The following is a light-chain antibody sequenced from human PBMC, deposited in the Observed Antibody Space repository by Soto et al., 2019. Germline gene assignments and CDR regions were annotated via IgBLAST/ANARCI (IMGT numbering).Light chain of an antibody. Sequence: EIVLTQSPGTLSLSPGEGATVSCRASQSVRNGALAWYQQKPGQAPRLLIFGASSRATDIPDRFSASGSGTHFTLTISRLEPEDFAVYYCHQYGDSAHTFVQGTKLDIK. CDR2: GAS. J-gene: IGKJ2*01. V-gene: IGKV3-20*01. CDR3: HQYGDSAHT. CDR1: QSVRNGA.